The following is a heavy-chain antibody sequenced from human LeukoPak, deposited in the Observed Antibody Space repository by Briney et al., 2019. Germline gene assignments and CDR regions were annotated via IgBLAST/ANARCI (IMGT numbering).Heavy chain of an antibody. Sequence: PGGSLRLSCAASGFTFSSYWMSWVRQAPGKGLEWVANIKQDGSEKYYVDSVKGRFTISRDNAKNSLYLQMNSLRAEDTAVYYCARDTAMVHDAFDIWGQGTMVTVSS. CDR2: IKQDGSEK. D-gene: IGHD5-18*01. CDR3: ARDTAMVHDAFDI. CDR1: GFTFSSYW. V-gene: IGHV3-7*01. J-gene: IGHJ3*02.